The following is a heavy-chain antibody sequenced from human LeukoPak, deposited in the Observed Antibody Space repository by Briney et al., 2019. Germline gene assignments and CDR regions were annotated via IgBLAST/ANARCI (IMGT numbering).Heavy chain of an antibody. V-gene: IGHV4-59*01. CDR2: IYYSGST. Sequence: PSETLSLTCTVSGGSISSYYWSWIRQPPGKGLEWIGYIYYSGSTNYNPSLKSRVTISSDTSKNQFSLKLSSVTAADTAVYYCARDSRYGDYNWSDPWGQGTLVTVSS. D-gene: IGHD4-17*01. CDR1: GGSISSYY. CDR3: ARDSRYGDYNWSDP. J-gene: IGHJ5*02.